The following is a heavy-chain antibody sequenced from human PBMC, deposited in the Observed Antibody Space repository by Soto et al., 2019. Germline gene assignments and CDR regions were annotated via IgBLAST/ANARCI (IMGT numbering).Heavy chain of an antibody. V-gene: IGHV4-39*01. J-gene: IGHJ5*02. D-gene: IGHD2-21*02. CDR1: GGSISSSSYY. CDR2: IYYSGST. CDR3: ARLRSYCGGDCLNWFDP. Sequence: SETLSLTCTVSGGSISSSSYYWGWIRQPPGKGLEWIGSIYYSGSTYYNPSLKSRVTISVDTSKNQFSLKLSSVTAADTAVYYCARLRSYCGGDCLNWFDPWGQGTLVTV.